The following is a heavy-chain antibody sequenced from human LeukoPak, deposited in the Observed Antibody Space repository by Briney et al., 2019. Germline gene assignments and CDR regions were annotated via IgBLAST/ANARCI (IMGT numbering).Heavy chain of an antibody. CDR3: AKVDGPGYYYYYMDV. J-gene: IGHJ6*03. D-gene: IGHD5-24*01. Sequence: GGSLRLSCAASGSTFSSYWMSWVRQAPGKGLEWVANIKQGGSDKYYVDSVKGRFTISRDNAKNSVYLKMNSLRAEDTAVYYCAKVDGPGYYYYYMDVWGKGTTVTVSS. CDR1: GSTFSSYW. V-gene: IGHV3-7*03. CDR2: IKQGGSDK.